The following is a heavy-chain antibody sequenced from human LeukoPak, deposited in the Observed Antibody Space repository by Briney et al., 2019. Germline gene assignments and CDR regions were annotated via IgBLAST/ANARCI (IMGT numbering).Heavy chain of an antibody. J-gene: IGHJ4*02. Sequence: GGSLRLSCAASGFTFSSYSMNWVRQAPGKGLEWVSSISSGGGYIYYADSMKGRFTISRDNAKNSLYLQMNSLRAEDTAVYFCARDYSNGWYYFDYWGQGTLVTVSS. CDR1: GFTFSSYS. CDR3: ARDYSNGWYYFDY. D-gene: IGHD6-19*01. V-gene: IGHV3-21*01. CDR2: ISSGGGYI.